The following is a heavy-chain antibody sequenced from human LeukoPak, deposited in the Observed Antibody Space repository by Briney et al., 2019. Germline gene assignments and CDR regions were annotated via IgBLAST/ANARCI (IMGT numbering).Heavy chain of an antibody. D-gene: IGHD4-23*01. V-gene: IGHV1-8*03. CDR1: GYTLTSYD. Sequence: ASVKVSCKASGYTLTSYDINWVRQATGQGLEWMGWMNPNSGNTGYAQKFQGRVTITRNTSISTAYMELSSLRSEDTAVYYCARADYGGNGNFDYWGQGTLVTVSS. J-gene: IGHJ4*02. CDR2: MNPNSGNT. CDR3: ARADYGGNGNFDY.